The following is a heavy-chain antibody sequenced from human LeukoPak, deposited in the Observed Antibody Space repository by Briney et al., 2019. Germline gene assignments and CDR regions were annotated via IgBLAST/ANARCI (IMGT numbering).Heavy chain of an antibody. J-gene: IGHJ4*02. V-gene: IGHV4-38-2*02. Sequence: SETLSLTCTVSGYSISSGYYWGWIRQPPGKGLEWIGSIYHSGSTYYNPSLKSRVTISVDTSKNQFSLKLSSVTAADTAVYYCARDHGYDFWSGYYYIDYWGQGTLVTVSS. D-gene: IGHD3-3*01. CDR3: ARDHGYDFWSGYYYIDY. CDR2: IYHSGST. CDR1: GYSISSGYY.